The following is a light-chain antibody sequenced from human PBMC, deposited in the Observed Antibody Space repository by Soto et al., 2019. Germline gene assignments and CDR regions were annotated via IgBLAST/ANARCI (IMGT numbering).Light chain of an antibody. CDR2: GAS. Sequence: EIVLTQSPGTLSLSPGERATLSCRASQSVSSSYLAWYQQKPGQAPRLLIYGASSRATGIPDRFSGGGSGTGVTLTISRREPEDLAVYYCQQYGSSPPLTFGGGTKVEIK. CDR1: QSVSSSY. J-gene: IGKJ4*01. CDR3: QQYGSSPPLT. V-gene: IGKV3-20*01.